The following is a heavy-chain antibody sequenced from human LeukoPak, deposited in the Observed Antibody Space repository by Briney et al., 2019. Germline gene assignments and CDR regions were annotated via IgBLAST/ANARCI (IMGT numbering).Heavy chain of an antibody. D-gene: IGHD5/OR15-5a*01. CDR2: INHEGGLT. Sequence: GGSLRLSCATSGFTFTTYYLSWVRQAPGKGLEWVANINHEGGLTFYVDSVKGRFTISRDNAENFLYLQMNSLRAEDTAVYYCARWSTGFDYWGQGAQVTVSS. CDR3: ARWSTGFDY. V-gene: IGHV3-7*01. CDR1: GFTFTTYY. J-gene: IGHJ4*02.